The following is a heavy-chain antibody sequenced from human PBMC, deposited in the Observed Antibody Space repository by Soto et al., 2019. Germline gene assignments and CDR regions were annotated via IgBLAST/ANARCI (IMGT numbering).Heavy chain of an antibody. V-gene: IGHV1-69*13. D-gene: IGHD6-13*01. J-gene: IGHJ5*02. CDR1: GGTFSSYA. CDR3: ARDQEQLVRFNWFDP. CDR2: IIPIFGTA. Sequence: GASVKVSCKASGGTFSSYAISWVRQAPGQGLEWMGGIIPIFGTANYAQKFQGRVTITADESTSTAYMELSSLRSEDTAVYYCARDQEQLVRFNWFDPWGQGTLVTVSS.